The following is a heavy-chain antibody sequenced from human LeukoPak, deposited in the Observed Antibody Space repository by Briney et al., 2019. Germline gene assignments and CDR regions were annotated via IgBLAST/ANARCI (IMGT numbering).Heavy chain of an antibody. V-gene: IGHV3-23*01. CDR2: ISVSGGGT. CDR3: AKDGGYGSGSYYPDY. CDR1: GFTFSSYA. J-gene: IGHJ4*02. D-gene: IGHD3-10*01. Sequence: GGSLRLSCAASGFTFSSYAMSWVRQAPGKGLEWVSAISVSGGGTFYVDSVRGRFTISRDNSKNTLYLQMNSLRAEDTAVYYCAKDGGYGSGSYYPDYWGQGTLVTVSS.